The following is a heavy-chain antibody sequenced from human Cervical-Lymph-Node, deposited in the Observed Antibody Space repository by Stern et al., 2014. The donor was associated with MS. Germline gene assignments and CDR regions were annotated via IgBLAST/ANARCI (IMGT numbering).Heavy chain of an antibody. CDR2: IDPNSGGT. V-gene: IGHV1-2*02. J-gene: IGHJ6*02. CDR1: GYSFTAYY. Sequence: QVQLVQSGAEVKKPGASVKVSCKASGYSFTAYYMHWVRQALGQGLEWMGWIDPNSGGTKSAQNFQGRVTMTRDTSISTFYMELSGLTSDDTAVFYCARERHSMDVWGQGTTVTVSS. CDR3: ARERHSMDV.